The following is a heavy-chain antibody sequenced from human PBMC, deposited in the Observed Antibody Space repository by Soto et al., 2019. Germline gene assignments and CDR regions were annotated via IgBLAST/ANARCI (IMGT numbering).Heavy chain of an antibody. CDR1: RYTFTSCA. CDR2: MNPNTGNT. D-gene: IGHD5-12*01. Sequence: APVKASSKACRYTFTSCASNWVRQATGQGLEWMGWMNPNTGNTGYAEKFQGRVTMTRNTSISTAYMELSSLRSEDTAVYYCARDYDGGWGQGTLVTVSS. CDR3: ARDYDGG. J-gene: IGHJ4*02. V-gene: IGHV1-8*01.